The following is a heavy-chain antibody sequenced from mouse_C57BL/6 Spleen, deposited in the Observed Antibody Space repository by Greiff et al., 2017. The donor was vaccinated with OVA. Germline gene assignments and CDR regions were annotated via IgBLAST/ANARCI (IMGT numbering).Heavy chain of an antibody. J-gene: IGHJ1*03. Sequence: ESGPGLVKPSQSLSLTCSVTGYSITSGYYWNWIRQFPGNKLEWMGYISYDGSNNYNPSLKNRISITRDTSKNQFFLKLNSVTTEDTATYYCARMDDGYDWYFDVWGTGTTVTVSS. CDR2: ISYDGSN. CDR1: GYSITSGYY. CDR3: ARMDDGYDWYFDV. D-gene: IGHD2-3*01. V-gene: IGHV3-6*01.